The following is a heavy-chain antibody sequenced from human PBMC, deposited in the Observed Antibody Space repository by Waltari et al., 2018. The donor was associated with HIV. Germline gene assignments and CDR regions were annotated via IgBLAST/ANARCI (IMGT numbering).Heavy chain of an antibody. CDR1: EYTFTSYE. Sequence: QVQLVQSGAEVRKPGASVKVSCKASEYTFTSYEIHWVRQAIGQGPEWMGWNHPHSGNTGLAQKFQGRVTMTRDTSINTAYMELSSLTSEDTAVYYCARTFCSSTRCYRGDFDFWGQGTLVTVSS. J-gene: IGHJ4*02. CDR2: NHPHSGNT. D-gene: IGHD2-2*02. V-gene: IGHV1-8*01. CDR3: ARTFCSSTRCYRGDFDF.